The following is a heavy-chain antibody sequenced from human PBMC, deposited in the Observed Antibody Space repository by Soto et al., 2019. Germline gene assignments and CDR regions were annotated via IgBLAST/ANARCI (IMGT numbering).Heavy chain of an antibody. D-gene: IGHD2-15*01. CDR3: AREPLTQAHCSGCSCYQNWYFDL. CDR1: GGSISSGGYY. CDR2: IYYSGST. J-gene: IGHJ2*01. Sequence: SETLSLTCTVSGGSISSGGYYWSWIRQHPGKGLEWIGYIYYSGSTYYNPSLKSRVTISVDTSKNQFSLKLSSVTAADTAVYYCAREPLTQAHCSGCSCYQNWYFDLWGRGTLVTVSS. V-gene: IGHV4-31*03.